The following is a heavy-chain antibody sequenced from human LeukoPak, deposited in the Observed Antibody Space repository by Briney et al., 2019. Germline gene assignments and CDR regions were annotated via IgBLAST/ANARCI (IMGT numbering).Heavy chain of an antibody. CDR3: VRGYSFGPYGMDV. CDR1: GFPFSSYA. Sequence: GGSLRLSCSASGFPFSSYAMHWVRQAPAKGLEYVSAISDSGGSTYYADSVKGRFIISRDNSKNTLYLQMSSLRAEDTAVYFCVRGYSFGPYGMDVWGQGTTVTVSS. J-gene: IGHJ6*02. V-gene: IGHV3-64D*09. D-gene: IGHD2-15*01. CDR2: ISDSGGST.